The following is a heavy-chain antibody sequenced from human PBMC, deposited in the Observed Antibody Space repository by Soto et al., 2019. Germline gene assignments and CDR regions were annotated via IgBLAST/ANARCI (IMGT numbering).Heavy chain of an antibody. CDR2: ISGSGGST. Sequence: EVQLLESGGGSVQPGGSLRLSCAASGFTFISYGMSWVRQAPGKGLEWVSGISGSGGSTYYADSVKGRFTISRDNSKNTLYLQMNSLRAEDTAVYYCAKRTTDWYNHFDSWGQGTLVTVSS. J-gene: IGHJ4*02. CDR1: GFTFISYG. D-gene: IGHD1-1*01. CDR3: AKRTTDWYNHFDS. V-gene: IGHV3-23*01.